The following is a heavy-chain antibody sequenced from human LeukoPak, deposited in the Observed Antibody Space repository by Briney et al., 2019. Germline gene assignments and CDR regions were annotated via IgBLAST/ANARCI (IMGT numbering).Heavy chain of an antibody. CDR3: AKNGVGATWGNYFDY. D-gene: IGHD1-26*01. J-gene: IGHJ4*02. CDR2: ISGSGDST. Sequence: GGSLRLSCAASGFTFSTYAMSWVRQAPGKGLERVSTISGSGDSTYYADSVKGRFTISRDNSKNMLYLQMNSLRAEDTAVYYCAKNGVGATWGNYFDYWGQGTLVTVSS. CDR1: GFTFSTYA. V-gene: IGHV3-23*01.